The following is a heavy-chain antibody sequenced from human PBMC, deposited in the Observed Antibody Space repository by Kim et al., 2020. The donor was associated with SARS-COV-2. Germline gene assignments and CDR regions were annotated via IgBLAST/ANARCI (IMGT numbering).Heavy chain of an antibody. D-gene: IGHD1-26*01. CDR3: AKEGGAGGASPLDY. Sequence: DALNGGFTTSRDNAKNTLYLQTNSRRAEETAVYYCAKEGGAGGASPLDYWGQGTLVTVSS. J-gene: IGHJ4*02. V-gene: IGHV3-33*06.